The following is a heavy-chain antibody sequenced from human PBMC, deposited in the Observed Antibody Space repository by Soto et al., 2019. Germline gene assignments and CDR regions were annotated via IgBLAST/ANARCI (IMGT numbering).Heavy chain of an antibody. CDR3: VRREAATIMGSYYYGMDI. V-gene: IGHV5-10-1*01. CDR1: GYTFTTHW. Sequence: GESLKISCQGSGYTFTTHWISWVRQMPGKGLEWMGRIDPSDSFTTYSPSFQGHVTISADKSFRTAFLQWSSLKASDTAMYYCVRREAATIMGSYYYGMDIWGQGTPVTVSS. CDR2: IDPSDSFT. D-gene: IGHD5-12*01. J-gene: IGHJ6*02.